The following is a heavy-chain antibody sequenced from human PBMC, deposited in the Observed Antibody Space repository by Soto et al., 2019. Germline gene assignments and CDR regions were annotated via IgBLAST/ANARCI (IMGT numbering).Heavy chain of an antibody. D-gene: IGHD3-10*01. CDR2: IDSSSSFI. J-gene: IGHJ4*02. Sequence: EVQLVESGGSLVKPGGSLRLSCAASGFTFSSHAMNWVRQAPGKGLEWISSIDSSSSFIYYADSVKGRFTISRDNAKNSVFLHMSSLRADDTAVYYCARDPLWFGEIGYFDYWGQGALVTVS. CDR1: GFTFSSHA. V-gene: IGHV3-21*06. CDR3: ARDPLWFGEIGYFDY.